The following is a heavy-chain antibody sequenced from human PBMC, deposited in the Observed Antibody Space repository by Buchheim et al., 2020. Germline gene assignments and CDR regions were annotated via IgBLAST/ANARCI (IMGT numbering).Heavy chain of an antibody. CDR2: IYHSGST. D-gene: IGHD1-26*01. CDR3: ARVVRKVGATDY. Sequence: QLQLQESGPGLVKPSETLSLTCIVSGDSISGSTYYWAWIRQPPGKGLEWIGSIYHSGSTYYNPSLKSRVTISVDTSKNQLSLSVRSVTAADTAVYYCARVVRKVGATDYWGQGTL. CDR1: GDSISGSTYY. J-gene: IGHJ4*02. V-gene: IGHV4-39*01.